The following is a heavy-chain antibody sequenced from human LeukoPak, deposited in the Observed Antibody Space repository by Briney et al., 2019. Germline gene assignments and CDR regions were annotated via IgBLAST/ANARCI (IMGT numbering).Heavy chain of an antibody. D-gene: IGHD3-22*01. V-gene: IGHV1-2*06. CDR1: GYTFTGYY. CDR3: ARGTYYYDSSGYYEGVY. Sequence: ASVRVSCKASGYTFTGYYMHWVRQAPGQGLEWMGRINPNSGGTNYAQKFQGRVTMTRDTSISTAYMELSRLRSDDTAVYYCARGTYYYDSSGYYEGVYWGQGTLVTVSS. J-gene: IGHJ4*02. CDR2: INPNSGGT.